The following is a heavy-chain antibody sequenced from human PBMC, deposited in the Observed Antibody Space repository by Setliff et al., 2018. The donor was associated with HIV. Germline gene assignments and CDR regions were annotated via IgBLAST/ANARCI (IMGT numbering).Heavy chain of an antibody. J-gene: IGHJ5*02. CDR2: FDPEAGEI. CDR1: GYTLNELS. V-gene: IGHV1-24*01. Sequence: ASVKVSCKISGYTLNELSIQWVRQAPAKGLEWMGGFDPEAGEIIYAQKFQGRVTMTEDTSTDTAYMDLSSLISEDTAVYYCATHPPYRSASYMRSWGQGTLVTVSS. D-gene: IGHD6-19*01. CDR3: ATHPPYRSASYMRS.